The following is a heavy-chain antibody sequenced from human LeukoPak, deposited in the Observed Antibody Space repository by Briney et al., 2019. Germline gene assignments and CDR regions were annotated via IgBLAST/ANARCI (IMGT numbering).Heavy chain of an antibody. CDR3: ARGTMTTVTYYFDY. CDR2: INHSGST. CDR1: GGSFSGYY. J-gene: IGHJ4*02. V-gene: IGHV4-34*01. D-gene: IGHD4-17*01. Sequence: SETLSLTCAVYGGSFSGYYWSWIRQPPGKGLEWIGEINHSGSTDYNPSLKSRVTISVDTSKNQFSLKLSSVTAADTAVYYCARGTMTTVTYYFDYWGQGTLVTVSS.